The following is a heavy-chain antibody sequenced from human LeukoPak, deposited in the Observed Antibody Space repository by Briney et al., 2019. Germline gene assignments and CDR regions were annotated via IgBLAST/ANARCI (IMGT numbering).Heavy chain of an antibody. CDR3: ARVNCSSTSCYADYYYYGMDV. V-gene: IGHV1-69*06. Sequence: GASVKVSCKASGGTFSSYAISWVRQAPGQGLEWMGGIIPIFGTANYAQKFQGRVTITADKSTSTAYMELSSLRSEDTAVYYCARVNCSSTSCYADYYYYGMDVWGQGTTVTVSS. CDR2: IIPIFGTA. D-gene: IGHD2-2*01. CDR1: GGTFSSYA. J-gene: IGHJ6*02.